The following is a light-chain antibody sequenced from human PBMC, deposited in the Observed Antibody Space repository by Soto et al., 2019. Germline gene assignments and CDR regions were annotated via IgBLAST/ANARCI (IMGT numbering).Light chain of an antibody. V-gene: IGLV1-47*01. CDR2: RNN. Sequence: SALTQPPSASGTPGQRVTISCSGSSSNIGSNYVYWYQQLPGTAPKLLIYRNNQRPSGVPDRFSGSKSGTSASLAISGLRSEDEADYYCAAWDDSLSGPGFFGTGTKVTVL. J-gene: IGLJ1*01. CDR1: SSNIGSNY. CDR3: AAWDDSLSGPGF.